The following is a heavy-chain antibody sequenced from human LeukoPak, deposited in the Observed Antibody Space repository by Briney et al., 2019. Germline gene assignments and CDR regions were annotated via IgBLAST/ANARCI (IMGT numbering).Heavy chain of an antibody. V-gene: IGHV3-23*01. CDR1: GFTFSSYA. Sequence: SGGSLRLSCAASGFTFSSYAMSWVRQAPGKGLEWVSAISGSGGSTYYADSVKGRFTISRDNSKNTLYLQMNSLRAEDTAVYYCAKTLNRGYSGGDDYWGQGTLVTVSS. D-gene: IGHD5-12*01. J-gene: IGHJ4*02. CDR3: AKTLNRGYSGGDDY. CDR2: ISGSGGST.